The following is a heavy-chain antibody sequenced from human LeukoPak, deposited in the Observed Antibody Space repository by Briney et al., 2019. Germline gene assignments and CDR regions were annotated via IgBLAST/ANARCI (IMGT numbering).Heavy chain of an antibody. Sequence: ASVKVSCKASGYTFTGYYMHWVRRAPGQGLEWMGRINPNSGGTNYAQKFQGRVTMTRDTSISTVYMELSRLRSDDAAVYYCARVGYYESSGYYEYWGQGTLVTVSS. CDR3: ARVGYYESSGYYEY. V-gene: IGHV1-2*06. CDR1: GYTFTGYY. CDR2: INPNSGGT. D-gene: IGHD3-22*01. J-gene: IGHJ4*02.